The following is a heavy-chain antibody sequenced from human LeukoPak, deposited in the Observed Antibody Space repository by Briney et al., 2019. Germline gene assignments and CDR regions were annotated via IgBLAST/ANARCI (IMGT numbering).Heavy chain of an antibody. CDR3: TRGGSGSYYNVLVYYYYGMDV. J-gene: IGHJ6*04. CDR2: IRSKAYGGTT. CDR1: GFTFGDYA. Sequence: PGGSLRLSCTASGFTFGDYAMSWVRQAPGKGLEWVGFIRSKAYGGTTEYAASVKGRFTISRDDSKSIAYLQMNSLKTEDTAVHYCTRGGSGSYYNVLVYYYYGMDVWGKGTTVTVSS. D-gene: IGHD3-10*01. V-gene: IGHV3-49*04.